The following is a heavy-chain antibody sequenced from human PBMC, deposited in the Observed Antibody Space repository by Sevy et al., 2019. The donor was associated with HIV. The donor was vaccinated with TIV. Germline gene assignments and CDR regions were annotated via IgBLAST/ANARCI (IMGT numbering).Heavy chain of an antibody. J-gene: IGHJ4*02. CDR3: ARTPLLSIPGTTDVYFDI. Sequence: ASVKVSCKASGGTYSNYALSWVRLAPGQGLEWIGGIIPIFGTTNFAQTFQGRVTITADESRSTAYMELSSLKPADTAVYYCARTPLLSIPGTTDVYFDIWGQGTLVTVSS. V-gene: IGHV1-69*13. CDR1: GGTYSNYA. CDR2: IIPIFGTT. D-gene: IGHD4-4*01.